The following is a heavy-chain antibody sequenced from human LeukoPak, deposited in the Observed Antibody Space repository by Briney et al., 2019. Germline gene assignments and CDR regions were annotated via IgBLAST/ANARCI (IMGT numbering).Heavy chain of an antibody. D-gene: IGHD3-22*01. V-gene: IGHV4-34*01. Sequence: SQTLSLTCGVSGGSLSGYYWNWVRQPPGKGLEWIGEVYHFGNTHFNPSLRGRVTLSLDTPNNQVSLKMSSVTAADTAVYYCARDLKLDGSSGYYAFDIWGQGTMVTVSS. J-gene: IGHJ3*02. CDR1: GGSLSGYY. CDR3: ARDLKLDGSSGYYAFDI. CDR2: VYHFGNT.